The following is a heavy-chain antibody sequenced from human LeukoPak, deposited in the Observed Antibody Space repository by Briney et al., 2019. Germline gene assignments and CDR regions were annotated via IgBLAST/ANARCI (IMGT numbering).Heavy chain of an antibody. CDR2: IFYSGST. CDR1: GGSISNYY. D-gene: IGHD1-1*01. Sequence: PSETLSLTCTVSGGSISNYYWNWIRKPPGKGLEWIGNIFYSGSTNYNPSLKSRVTISVDTSKNQFSLKLSSVTAADTAVYYCAREERSGNAFDIWGQGTMVTVSS. V-gene: IGHV4-59*12. J-gene: IGHJ3*02. CDR3: AREERSGNAFDI.